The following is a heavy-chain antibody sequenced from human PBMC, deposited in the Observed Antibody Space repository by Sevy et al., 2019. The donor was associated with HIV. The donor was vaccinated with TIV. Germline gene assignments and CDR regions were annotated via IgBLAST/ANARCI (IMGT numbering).Heavy chain of an antibody. CDR1: GFTFSTYG. D-gene: IGHD4-17*01. CDR3: ARDLEFYDYGDYGPAFMPDY. Sequence: GGSLILSCAASGFTFSTYGMHWVRHAPGKGLEWVAVIWFDGSNTYYADSVKGRFTISRDIAKNTLHLQMNSLRAEDTAVYYCARDLEFYDYGDYGPAFMPDYWGQGTLVTVSS. V-gene: IGHV3-33*01. CDR2: IWFDGSNT. J-gene: IGHJ4*02.